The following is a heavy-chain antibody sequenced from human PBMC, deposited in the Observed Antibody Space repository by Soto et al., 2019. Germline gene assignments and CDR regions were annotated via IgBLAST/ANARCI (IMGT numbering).Heavy chain of an antibody. J-gene: IGHJ6*02. CDR2: ISSSGTYI. D-gene: IGHD3-10*01. CDR1: GFTFNDYS. Sequence: GGSLRLSCEASGFTFNDYSMDWVRQAPEKGLEWVSSISSSGTYIYYADSVKGRFAISRDNANNVMYLQMDTLRAEDTAVYYCVRAGHVFDVHSYAMDLSGPATTVTVSS. CDR3: VRAGHVFDVHSYAMDL. V-gene: IGHV3-21*01.